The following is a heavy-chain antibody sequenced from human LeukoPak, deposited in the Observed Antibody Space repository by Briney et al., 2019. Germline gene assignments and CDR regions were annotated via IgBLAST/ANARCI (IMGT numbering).Heavy chain of an antibody. Sequence: SETLSLPRAVSGYSLSSGYYWGWTRQPPGKGLEWIGSIYHSGSTYYKPALKRRVTIPVDTSKNQFSLKLGSVTASDTAVYYCARHIFERADPRVWGKGVLVTV. CDR2: IYHSGST. CDR3: ARHIFERADPRV. CDR1: GYSLSSGYY. D-gene: IGHD2-21*01. J-gene: IGHJ4*02. V-gene: IGHV4-38-2*01.